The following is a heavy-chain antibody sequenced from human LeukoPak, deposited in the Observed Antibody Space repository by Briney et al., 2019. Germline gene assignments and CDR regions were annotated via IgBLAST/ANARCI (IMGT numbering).Heavy chain of an antibody. D-gene: IGHD6-13*01. CDR3: ARHGYSSSWSDY. CDR2: IYHSGST. J-gene: IGHJ4*02. V-gene: IGHV4-38-2*02. Sequence: PSETLSLTCTVSGYSISSGYYWGWIRQPPGKGLEWIGSIYHSGSTNYNPSLKSRVTISVDTSKNQFSLRLSSVTAADTAVYFCARHGYSSSWSDYWGQGTLVTVSS. CDR1: GYSISSGYY.